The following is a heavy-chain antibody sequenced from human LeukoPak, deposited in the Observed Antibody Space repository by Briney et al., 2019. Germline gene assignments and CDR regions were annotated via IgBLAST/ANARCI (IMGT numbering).Heavy chain of an antibody. V-gene: IGHV5-51*01. Sequence: GESLKISCKGSGFNFITYYIVWVRQMPGKGLEWMGNISPSDSRTTYSPSFQGQVTISADKSISTAYLQWRSLNASDTAMYYCARPTEGWSHSSSNAFDIWGQGTMVTVSS. CDR1: GFNFITYY. D-gene: IGHD6-13*01. CDR3: ARPTEGWSHSSSNAFDI. J-gene: IGHJ3*02. CDR2: ISPSDSRT.